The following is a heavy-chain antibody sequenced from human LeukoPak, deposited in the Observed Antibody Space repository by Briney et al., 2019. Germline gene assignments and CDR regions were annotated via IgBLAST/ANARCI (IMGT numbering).Heavy chain of an antibody. CDR1: GGSISSGGYY. V-gene: IGHV4-39*01. CDR3: ARQYSSGWPWFDP. CDR2: IYYSGST. D-gene: IGHD6-19*01. Sequence: SETLSLTCTVSGGSISSGGYYWGWIRQPPGKGLEWIGSIYYSGSTYYNPSLKSRVTISVDTSKNQFPLKLTSVTAADAAVYYCARQYSSGWPWFDPWGQGTVVTVSS. J-gene: IGHJ5*02.